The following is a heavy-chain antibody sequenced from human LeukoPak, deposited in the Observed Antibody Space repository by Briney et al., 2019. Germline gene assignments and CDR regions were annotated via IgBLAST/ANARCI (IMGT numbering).Heavy chain of an antibody. CDR3: ARGGARVGATHRTPYNWFDP. J-gene: IGHJ5*02. V-gene: IGHV4-38-2*02. D-gene: IGHD1-26*01. CDR1: GYSLSSGYF. CDR2: IYHSGST. Sequence: PSETLSLTCTVSGYSLSSGYFWGWIRQPPGKGLEWIGSIYHSGSTSYNPSLKSRVTISVDTSKNQFSLRLSSVTAADTAVYYCARGGARVGATHRTPYNWFDPWGQGTLVTVSS.